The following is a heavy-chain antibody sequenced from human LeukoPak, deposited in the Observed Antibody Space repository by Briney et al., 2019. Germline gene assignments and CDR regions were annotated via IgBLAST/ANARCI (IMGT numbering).Heavy chain of an antibody. J-gene: IGHJ2*01. D-gene: IGHD6-6*01. CDR1: GFTFSSYA. CDR2: ISDTGGTT. V-gene: IGHV3-23*01. CDR3: AKGETYSSSSMYGYFDL. Sequence: GGSLRLSCAPSGFTFSSYALSWVRQAPGMGLEWVSAISDTGGTTYYADSVKGRFTISRDNSKNTLFLQMNSLRAEDTAIYYCAKGETYSSSSMYGYFDLWGRGTLVTVSS.